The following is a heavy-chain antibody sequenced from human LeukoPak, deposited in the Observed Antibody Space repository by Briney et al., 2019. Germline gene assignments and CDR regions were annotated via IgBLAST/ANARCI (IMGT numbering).Heavy chain of an antibody. V-gene: IGHV3-48*03. CDR2: ISSSGSTI. Sequence: GGSLRLSCVASGFTFSSYEMNWVRQAPGKGLEWVSYISSSGSTIYYADSAKGRFTISRDNAKNSLYLQMNSLRAEDTAVYYCAFGWLVRDYFDYWGQGTLVTVSS. CDR1: GFTFSSYE. D-gene: IGHD6-19*01. CDR3: AFGWLVRDYFDY. J-gene: IGHJ4*02.